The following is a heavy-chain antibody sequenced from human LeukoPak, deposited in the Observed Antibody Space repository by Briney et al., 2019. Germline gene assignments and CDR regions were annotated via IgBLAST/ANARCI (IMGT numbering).Heavy chain of an antibody. J-gene: IGHJ6*02. Sequence: TLSLTCAISGDSVSSNSAAWNWIRQSPSRGLEWLGRTYYRSKWYNDYAVSVKSRITINPDTSKNQFSLQLSSVTAADTAVYYCARHLGPAGSGMDVWGQGTTVTVSS. CDR2: TYYRSKWYN. V-gene: IGHV6-1*01. CDR3: ARHLGPAGSGMDV. CDR1: GDSVSSNSAA. D-gene: IGHD2-2*01.